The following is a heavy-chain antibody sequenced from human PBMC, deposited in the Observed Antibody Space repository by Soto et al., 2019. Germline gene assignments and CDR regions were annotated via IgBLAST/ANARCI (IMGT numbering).Heavy chain of an antibody. V-gene: IGHV1-3*01. Sequence: ASVKVSCKASGYTFTGHAMHWVRQAPGQRLEWMGWINAGNGDTKYSQTFQGRVTITRDTSASTSHMELSSLISGDTSVYYCARAVTLSPRSVAVVTSDYMDVWGTGTTVTVSS. J-gene: IGHJ6*03. D-gene: IGHD6-19*01. CDR3: ARAVTLSPRSVAVVTSDYMDV. CDR1: GYTFTGHA. CDR2: INAGNGDT.